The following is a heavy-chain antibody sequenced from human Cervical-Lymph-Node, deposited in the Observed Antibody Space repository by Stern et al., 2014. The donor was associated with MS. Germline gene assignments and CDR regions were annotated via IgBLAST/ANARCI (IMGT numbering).Heavy chain of an antibody. CDR3: TYIAGINWFDP. CDR2: IYWNNDK. CDR1: GFSLSSGEG. V-gene: IGHV2-5*01. D-gene: IGHD1-14*01. J-gene: IGHJ5*02. Sequence: QVTLRESGPTLVKPTQTLTLTCTFSGFSLSSGEGVGWIRQPPGKALEWLALIYWNNDKRYSPFLTNRLTITKDTSDNQVVLTMTNMEAVDTATYYCTYIAGINWFDPWGQGTLVTVSS.